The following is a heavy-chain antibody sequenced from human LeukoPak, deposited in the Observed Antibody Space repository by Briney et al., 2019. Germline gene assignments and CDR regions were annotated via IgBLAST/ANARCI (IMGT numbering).Heavy chain of an antibody. V-gene: IGHV5-51*01. CDR3: ARQPLYRTSSCDY. Sequence: GESLKISCKGSGYSFATYWIGWVRQVPGKGLEWMGIIYPGDSDTKYSPSFQGQVTISADKSIGTAYLHWSSLKASDTAMYYCARQPLYRTSSCDYWGQGTLVTVSS. J-gene: IGHJ4*02. CDR2: IYPGDSDT. CDR1: GYSFATYW. D-gene: IGHD6-6*01.